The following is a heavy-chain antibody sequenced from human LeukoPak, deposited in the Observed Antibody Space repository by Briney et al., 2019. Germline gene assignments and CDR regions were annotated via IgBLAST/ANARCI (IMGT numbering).Heavy chain of an antibody. V-gene: IGHV3-53*04. D-gene: IGHD6-19*01. J-gene: IGHJ4*02. CDR1: GFNVSSNY. CDR2: LYGAGST. CDR3: ARGGTPGFSTGRIDY. Sequence: GGSLRLSCAPSGFNVSSNYMSWVRQAPGKGLEWVSVLYGAGSTYYADSVKGRFTISRHDSQNTLFLQMNSLRAEDTAVYYCARGGTPGFSTGRIDYWGQGTLVTASS.